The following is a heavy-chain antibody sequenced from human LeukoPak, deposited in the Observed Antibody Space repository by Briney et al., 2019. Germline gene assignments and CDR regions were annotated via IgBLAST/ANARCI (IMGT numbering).Heavy chain of an antibody. CDR3: ATAAGSNWFDP. J-gene: IGHJ5*02. D-gene: IGHD6-13*01. Sequence: VASVKVSCKAPGGTFSSYAISWVRQAPGQGLEWMGGIIPIFGTANYAQKFQGRVTITADESTSTAYMELSSLRSEGTAVYYCATAAGSNWFDPWGQGTLVTVSS. V-gene: IGHV1-69*01. CDR2: IIPIFGTA. CDR1: GGTFSSYA.